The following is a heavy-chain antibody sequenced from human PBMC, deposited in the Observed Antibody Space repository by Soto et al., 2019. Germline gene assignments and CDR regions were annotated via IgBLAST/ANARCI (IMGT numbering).Heavy chain of an antibody. J-gene: IGHJ4*02. CDR1: GYTFSTYG. CDR2: ISAYNGHT. CDR3: ARVLSGYATAQFDH. V-gene: IGHV1-18*01. D-gene: IGHD5-12*01. Sequence: QVQLVQSGPEVRKPGASVKVSCKASGYTFSTYGISWIRQPPGQGLEWWPWISAYNGHTAYAQKVQGRVTMTTDTSTSTAYMELGSLRSDDTAVYYCARVLSGYATAQFDHWGQGTLVTVSS.